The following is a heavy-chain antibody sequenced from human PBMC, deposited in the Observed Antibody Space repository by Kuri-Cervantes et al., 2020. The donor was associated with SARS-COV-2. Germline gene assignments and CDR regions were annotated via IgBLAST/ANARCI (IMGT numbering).Heavy chain of an antibody. J-gene: IGHJ4*02. CDR2: IIPILGIA. Sequence: SVKVSCKASGGTFSSYAISWVRQAPGQGLEWMGRIIPILGIANYAQKFQGRVTITADKSTSTAYMELSSLRSEDTAVYYCATSPKCQLPIDYWGQGTLVTVSS. D-gene: IGHD2-2*01. CDR3: ATSPKCQLPIDY. V-gene: IGHV1-69*04. CDR1: GGTFSSYA.